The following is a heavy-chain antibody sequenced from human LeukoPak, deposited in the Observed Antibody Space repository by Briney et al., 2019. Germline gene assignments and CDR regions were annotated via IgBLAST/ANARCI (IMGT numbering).Heavy chain of an antibody. V-gene: IGHV3-7*01. CDR1: GFPFGTYW. J-gene: IGHJ5*02. CDR2: IKHDGREE. CDR3: SREFHP. Sequence: GGSLRLSCEGSGFPFGTYWMAWVRQAPGKGLEWVASIKHDGREEHYVDSIKGRFTISRDNGKNSVYLQMNNLRVEDTAMYYCSREFHPWGLGTLVIVSS.